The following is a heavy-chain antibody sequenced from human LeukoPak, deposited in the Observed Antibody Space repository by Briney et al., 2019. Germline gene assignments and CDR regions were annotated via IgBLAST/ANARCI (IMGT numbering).Heavy chain of an antibody. CDR3: ARLGRVYYDILTIDAFDI. CDR1: GYTFSGYY. V-gene: IGHV1-46*01. J-gene: IGHJ3*02. D-gene: IGHD3-9*01. CDR2: INPSGGST. Sequence: ASVKVSCRASGYTFSGYYMHWVRQAPGQGLEWMGIINPSGGSTSYAQKFQGRVTMTRDTSTSTVYMELSSLRSEDTAVYYCARLGRVYYDILTIDAFDIWGQGTMVTVSS.